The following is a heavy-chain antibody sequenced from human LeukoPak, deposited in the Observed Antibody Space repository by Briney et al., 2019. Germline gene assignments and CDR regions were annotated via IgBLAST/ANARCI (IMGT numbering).Heavy chain of an antibody. D-gene: IGHD3-10*01. J-gene: IGHJ6*02. CDR3: ARVWFGELLFTYYYYGMDV. Sequence: ASVKVSCKASGYTFTSYDINWVRQATGQGLEWMGWMNPNSGNTGYAQKFQGRVTMTRNTSISTAYMELSSLRSEDTAVYYCARVWFGELLFTYYYYGMDVWGQGTTVTVSS. V-gene: IGHV1-8*01. CDR2: MNPNSGNT. CDR1: GYTFTSYD.